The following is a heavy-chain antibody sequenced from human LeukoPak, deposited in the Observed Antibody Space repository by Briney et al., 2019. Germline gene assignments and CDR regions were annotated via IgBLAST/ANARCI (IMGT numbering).Heavy chain of an antibody. V-gene: IGHV3-48*03. CDR3: AGNRRGIVVVTAIDY. Sequence: HPGGSLRLSCAASGFTFSSYEMNWVRQAPGKGLEWVSYISSSGSTIYYADSVKGRFTISRDNAKNSLYLQMNSLRAEDTAVYYCAGNRRGIVVVTAIDYWGQGTLVTVSS. D-gene: IGHD2-21*02. J-gene: IGHJ4*02. CDR2: ISSSGSTI. CDR1: GFTFSSYE.